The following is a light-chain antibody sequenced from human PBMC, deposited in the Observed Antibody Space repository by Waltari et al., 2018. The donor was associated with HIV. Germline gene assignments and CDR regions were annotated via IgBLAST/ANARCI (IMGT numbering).Light chain of an antibody. CDR1: QSISSY. V-gene: IGKV1-39*01. Sequence: DIQMTQSPTSLSASVGDRVTITCRARQSISSYLNWYQQKPGKVPKLLIYAASSLQSGVPSKFSGGGSGTDFTLTISSLQLEDFATYYCQQSYSTPFTFGPGTKVDIK. J-gene: IGKJ3*01. CDR3: QQSYSTPFT. CDR2: AAS.